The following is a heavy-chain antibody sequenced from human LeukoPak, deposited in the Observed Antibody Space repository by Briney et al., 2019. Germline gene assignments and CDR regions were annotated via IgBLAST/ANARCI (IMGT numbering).Heavy chain of an antibody. J-gene: IGHJ3*02. CDR2: MNPNSGKT. V-gene: IGHV1-8*02. Sequence: VASVKVSCKASGYTFTSYDVNWVRQATGQGLEWMGWMNPNSGKTGYAQKLQGRVTMTTDTSTSTAYMELSSLRSEDTAVYYCARVWWELPWLAFDIWGQGTMVTVSS. D-gene: IGHD1-26*01. CDR3: ARVWWELPWLAFDI. CDR1: GYTFTSYD.